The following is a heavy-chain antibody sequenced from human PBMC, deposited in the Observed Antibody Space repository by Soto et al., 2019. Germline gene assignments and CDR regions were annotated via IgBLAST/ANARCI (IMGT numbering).Heavy chain of an antibody. CDR2: IIPILGIA. Sequence: QVQLVQSGAEVKKPGSSVKVSCKASGGTFSSYTISWVRQAPGQGLEWMGRIIPILGIANYAQKFQGRVTIPADKSTSTAYMELSSLRSEDTAVYYCAREDYGDNNWFDPWGQGTLVTVSS. D-gene: IGHD4-17*01. CDR3: AREDYGDNNWFDP. CDR1: GGTFSSYT. V-gene: IGHV1-69*08. J-gene: IGHJ5*02.